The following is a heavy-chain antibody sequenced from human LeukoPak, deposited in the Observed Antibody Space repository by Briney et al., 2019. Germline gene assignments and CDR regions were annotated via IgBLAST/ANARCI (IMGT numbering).Heavy chain of an antibody. V-gene: IGHV1-2*02. Sequence: RASVTVSCKASGYTFTDYSMHWVRQAPGQGLEWMGWINPNTGDTNYAQKFQGRVTMTRDTSISTAYMELSRLRSDDTAVYYCARAVRTVVPAAILGYWGQGTLVTVSS. CDR3: ARAVRTVVPAAILGY. D-gene: IGHD2-2*01. CDR1: GYTFTDYS. CDR2: INPNTGDT. J-gene: IGHJ4*02.